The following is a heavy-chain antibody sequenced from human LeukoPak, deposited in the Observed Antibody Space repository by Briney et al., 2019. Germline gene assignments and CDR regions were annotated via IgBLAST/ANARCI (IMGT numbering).Heavy chain of an antibody. CDR1: GYTFTGYY. Sequence: PRASVKVSCKASGYTFTGYYMHWVRQAPGQGLEWMGWINPNSGGTNYAQKFQGRVTMTTDTSTSTAYMELRSLRSDDTAVYYCAREGARLDILTGCYPLAQYYYYYYMDVWGKGTTVTVSS. J-gene: IGHJ6*03. CDR2: INPNSGGT. V-gene: IGHV1-2*02. D-gene: IGHD3-9*01. CDR3: AREGARLDILTGCYPLAQYYYYYYMDV.